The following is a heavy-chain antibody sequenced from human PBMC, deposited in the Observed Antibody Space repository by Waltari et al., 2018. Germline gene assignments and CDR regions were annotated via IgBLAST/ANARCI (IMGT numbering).Heavy chain of an antibody. D-gene: IGHD3-16*02. CDR3: TRGYTEGTIAPEGY. CDR2: IDPSDSET. V-gene: IGHV5-10-1*03. CDR1: GYTFTNYW. J-gene: IGHJ4*02. Sequence: EVRLVQSGAEVKKAGESLRISCEGSGYTFTNYWISWVRQMPGKGLEWLGRIDPSDSETNYSPSLQGHVTISVDTSKSVAYLRWSSLKASDFAIYYCTRGYTEGTIAPEGYWGQGTLVTVSS.